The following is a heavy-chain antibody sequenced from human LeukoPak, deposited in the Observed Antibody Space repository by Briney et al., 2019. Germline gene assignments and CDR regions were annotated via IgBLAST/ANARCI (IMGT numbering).Heavy chain of an antibody. CDR3: AREGYTYYDFWSGYPSDY. D-gene: IGHD3-3*01. J-gene: IGHJ4*02. V-gene: IGHV3-7*01. CDR2: IKQDGSEK. CDR1: GFTFSSYW. Sequence: GGSLRLSCAASGFTFSSYWMSWVRQAPGKGLEWVANIKQDGSEKYYVDSVKGRFTISRDNAKNSLYLQMNSLRAEDTAVYYCAREGYTYYDFWSGYPSDYWGQGTLVTVSS.